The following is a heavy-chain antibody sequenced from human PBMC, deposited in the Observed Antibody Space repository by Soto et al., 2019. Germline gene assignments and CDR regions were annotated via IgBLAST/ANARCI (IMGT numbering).Heavy chain of an antibody. CDR2: ISAYNGNT. CDR3: AREPTYFDY. CDR1: GYTFTSYG. Sequence: QVQLVQSGAEVKKPGASVKVSCKASGYTFTSYGITWVRQAPGQGLEWMGWISAYNGNTKYAQKLQGRVNTTTDTSTSTAHMELRSLRSDDTAVYCCAREPTYFDYWGQGTLVTVSS. J-gene: IGHJ4*02. V-gene: IGHV1-18*01.